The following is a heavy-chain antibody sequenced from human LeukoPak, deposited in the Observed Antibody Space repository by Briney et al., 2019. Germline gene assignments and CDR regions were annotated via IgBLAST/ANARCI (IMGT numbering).Heavy chain of an antibody. CDR3: TAYDPSDYYGMDV. D-gene: IGHD5-12*01. CDR1: GFAFGDYA. Sequence: PGGSLRLSCIASGFAFGDYAMTWVRQAPGKGLEWVGFIRSKAYGGTTEFAASVKGRFIISRDDSKSIAYLQMNSLKTEDTAVYYCTAYDPSDYYGMDVWGQGTTVTVS. CDR2: IRSKAYGGTT. V-gene: IGHV3-49*04. J-gene: IGHJ6*02.